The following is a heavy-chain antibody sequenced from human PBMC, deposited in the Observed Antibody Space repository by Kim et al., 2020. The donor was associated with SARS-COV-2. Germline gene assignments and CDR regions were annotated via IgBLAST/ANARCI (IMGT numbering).Heavy chain of an antibody. J-gene: IGHJ6*03. V-gene: IGHV3-66*01. Sequence: GGSLRLSCAASGFTVSSHYMSWVRQAAGKGLEWVSVIYSGGLTYYLDSVKNRFTISRDNSKNTLYLQMSSLRADDSAVYFCAREGDSSTLHYYMDVWGEG. CDR1: GFTVSSHY. D-gene: IGHD2-21*02. CDR3: AREGDSSTLHYYMDV. CDR2: IYSGGLT.